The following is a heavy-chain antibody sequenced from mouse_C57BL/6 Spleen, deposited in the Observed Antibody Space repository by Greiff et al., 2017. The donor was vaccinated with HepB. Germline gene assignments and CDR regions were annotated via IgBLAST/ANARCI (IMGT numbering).Heavy chain of an antibody. Sequence: VQLQQSGAELVKPGASVNLFCKASGYTFTSYWMHWVKQRPGRGLEWIGRIDPNSGGTKYNEKFKRKATLTVDKPSSTAYMPLSSLTSEDAAVYYCAREGILYYGSSDYWGQGTTLTVSS. D-gene: IGHD1-1*01. CDR3: AREGILYYGSSDY. CDR2: IDPNSGGT. V-gene: IGHV1-72*01. J-gene: IGHJ2*01. CDR1: GYTFTSYW.